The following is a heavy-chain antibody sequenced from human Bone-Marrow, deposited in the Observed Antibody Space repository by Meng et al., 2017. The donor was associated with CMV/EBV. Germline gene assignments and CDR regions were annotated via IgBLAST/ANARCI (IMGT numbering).Heavy chain of an antibody. Sequence: GESLKISCAASGFTFNTHSMNWVRQAPGKGLEWISSISGGGDTIYYADSVYGRFTISRDNAENSLYLQMNSLRAEDTAIYYCARAMLPFRLRFVTYGMDVWGHGTTVTVSS. CDR1: GFTFNTHS. V-gene: IGHV3-21*04. CDR2: ISGGGDTI. D-gene: IGHD3-3*01. J-gene: IGHJ6*02. CDR3: ARAMLPFRLRFVTYGMDV.